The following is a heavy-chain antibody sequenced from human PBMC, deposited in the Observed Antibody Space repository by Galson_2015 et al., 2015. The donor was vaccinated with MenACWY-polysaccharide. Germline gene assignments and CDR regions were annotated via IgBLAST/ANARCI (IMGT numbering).Heavy chain of an antibody. CDR2: MNPNSGNT. Sequence: SVKVSCKASGYTFCSYDINWVRQTTGQGLEWMGWMNPNSGNTGYAQKFQGRVTMTRNTSISIAYMELSSLRSEDTAVYYCARGGKYYYDSSGYLNWFDPWGQGTLVTVSS. CDR1: GYTFCSYD. D-gene: IGHD3-22*01. CDR3: ARGGKYYYDSSGYLNWFDP. J-gene: IGHJ5*02. V-gene: IGHV1-8*01.